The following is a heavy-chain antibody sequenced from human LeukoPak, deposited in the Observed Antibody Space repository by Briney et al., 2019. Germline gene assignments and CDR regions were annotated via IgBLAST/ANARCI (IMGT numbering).Heavy chain of an antibody. Sequence: SETLSLTCTVSGGSISSSYWSWIRQPPGKGLEWIGYIYYSGSTNYNPSLKSRVTTSVDTSKNQFSLKLSSVTAADTAVYYCARDLSNWGFDYWGQGTLVTVSS. D-gene: IGHD7-27*01. CDR2: IYYSGST. CDR3: ARDLSNWGFDY. J-gene: IGHJ4*02. CDR1: GGSISSSY. V-gene: IGHV4-59*01.